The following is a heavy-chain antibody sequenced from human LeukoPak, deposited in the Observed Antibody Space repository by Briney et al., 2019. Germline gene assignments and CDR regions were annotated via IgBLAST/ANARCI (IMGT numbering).Heavy chain of an antibody. Sequence: PGGSLRLSCAASGFTFSDYYMSWIRQAPGKGLEWVSYISSSSSYTNYADYVKGRFTISRDNAKNSLYLQMNSLRAEDTAVYYCARDRAAAGTSRGLDYWGQGTLVTVSS. D-gene: IGHD6-13*01. CDR3: ARDRAAAGTSRGLDY. V-gene: IGHV3-11*05. CDR2: ISSSSSYT. CDR1: GFTFSDYY. J-gene: IGHJ4*02.